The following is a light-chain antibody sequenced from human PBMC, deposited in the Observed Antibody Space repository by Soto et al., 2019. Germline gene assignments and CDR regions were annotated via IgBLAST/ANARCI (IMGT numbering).Light chain of an antibody. Sequence: ILLPQSPAPLSVSPGARATLSCRASQSVSGKLAWYPQKPGQAPRLLIYAASTSATGIPARFSGSGSGTEFTLTISGLQSADFAIYYCQQYNSWRTFGQGTDVDIK. CDR1: QSVSGK. CDR2: AAS. J-gene: IGKJ1*01. V-gene: IGKV3D-15*01. CDR3: QQYNSWRT.